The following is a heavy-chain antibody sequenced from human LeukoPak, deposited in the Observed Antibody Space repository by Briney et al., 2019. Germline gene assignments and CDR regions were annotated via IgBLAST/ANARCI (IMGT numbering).Heavy chain of an antibody. CDR1: GGSISGYH. CDR2: IYYSGST. J-gene: IGHJ3*02. Sequence: PSETLSLTCNVSGGSISGYHWSWIRQPPGKGLEWIGYIYYSGSTYYNPSLKSRVTISVDTSKNQFSLKLSSVTAADTAVYYCATVPGIDAFDIWGQGTMVTVSS. V-gene: IGHV4-59*06. D-gene: IGHD2-2*01. CDR3: ATVPGIDAFDI.